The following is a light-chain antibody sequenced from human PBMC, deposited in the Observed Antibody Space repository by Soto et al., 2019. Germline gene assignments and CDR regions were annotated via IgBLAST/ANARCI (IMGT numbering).Light chain of an antibody. CDR2: GDS. CDR1: SSNIGAGYN. J-gene: IGLJ3*02. Sequence: QSVLTQPPSVSGAPGQRVTISCTGSSSNIGAGYNVHWYQQVPGTAPKLLIYGDSNRPSGVPDRFYGSKSGTSASLAITGLQAEDEADYYCQSYDSSLSGWLFGGGTQLTVL. V-gene: IGLV1-40*01. CDR3: QSYDSSLSGWL.